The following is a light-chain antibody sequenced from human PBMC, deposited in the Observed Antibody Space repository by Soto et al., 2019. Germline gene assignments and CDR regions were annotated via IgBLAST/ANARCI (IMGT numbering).Light chain of an antibody. CDR3: QKYNSALPF. CDR1: QGISTY. J-gene: IGKJ3*01. CDR2: AAS. V-gene: IGKV1-27*01. Sequence: IQLTQSPSFLSASIGDRVTITCRASQGISTYLAWYQQKSGKVPKLLIYAASTLQPGVPSRFSGSGSGTDFTLTISSLQPEDVATYYCQKYNSALPFFGPGTKVEIK.